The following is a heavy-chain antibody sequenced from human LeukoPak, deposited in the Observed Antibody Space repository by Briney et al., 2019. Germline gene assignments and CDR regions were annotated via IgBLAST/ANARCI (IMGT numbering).Heavy chain of an antibody. Sequence: PSETLSHPCGVSGGSITQTNYWTWVRQPPGKGLEWIGEVNLQGSTNYNPSLMGRVAISVDKSENHVSLQLTSVTAADTAVYYCARSAFLVTAPGLYYFDYWGQGTLVAVSS. CDR1: GGSITQTNY. CDR3: ARSAFLVTAPGLYYFDY. CDR2: VNLQGST. D-gene: IGHD6-13*01. J-gene: IGHJ4*02. V-gene: IGHV4-4*02.